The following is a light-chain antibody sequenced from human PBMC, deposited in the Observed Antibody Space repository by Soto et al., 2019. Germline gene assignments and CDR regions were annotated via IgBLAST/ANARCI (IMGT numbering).Light chain of an antibody. CDR2: GAS. Sequence: EIVMTQSPATLSVSPGERATLSCRASQSVSSNLAWYQQKPGQAPRLLIYGASTRATGIPARFSGSGSGTEFTLTISSLQSEDFAVCYCQQYNYWPPLYTFGQGTKLEL. CDR1: QSVSSN. CDR3: QQYNYWPPLYT. V-gene: IGKV3-15*01. J-gene: IGKJ2*01.